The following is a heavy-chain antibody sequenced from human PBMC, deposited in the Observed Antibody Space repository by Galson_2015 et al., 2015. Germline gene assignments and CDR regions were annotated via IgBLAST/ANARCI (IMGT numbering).Heavy chain of an antibody. CDR1: GFTFSSYA. J-gene: IGHJ4*02. V-gene: IGHV3-30*01. Sequence: SLRLSCAASGFTFSSYAMHWVRQAPGKGLEWVAVISYDGSNKYYADSVKGRFTISRDNSKNTLYLQMNSLRAEDTAVYYCASTRAGYGAYWGQGTLVTVSS. CDR3: ASTRAGYGAY. CDR2: ISYDGSNK. D-gene: IGHD4-17*01.